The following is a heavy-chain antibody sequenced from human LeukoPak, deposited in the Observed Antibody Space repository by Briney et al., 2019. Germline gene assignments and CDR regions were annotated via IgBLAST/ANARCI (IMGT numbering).Heavy chain of an antibody. D-gene: IGHD3-22*01. CDR3: ATYYDSSDGLEYFQH. CDR2: IYYSRST. CDR1: GGSISSYY. J-gene: IGHJ1*01. Sequence: PSATLSLTCTVSGGSISSYYWSWIRQPPGKGLEWIGYIYYSRSTNYNPSLKRRVTISVDTSKNQFSLKLSSVTAADTAVYYCATYYDSSDGLEYFQHWGQGTLVTVSS. V-gene: IGHV4-59*01.